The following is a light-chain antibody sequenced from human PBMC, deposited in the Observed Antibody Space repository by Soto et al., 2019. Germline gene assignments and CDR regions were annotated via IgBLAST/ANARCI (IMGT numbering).Light chain of an antibody. J-gene: IGKJ1*01. CDR1: QSVRGSY. Sequence: EIVLTQSPGTLSLSPGEIATLSCRASQSVRGSYLAWYQQKLGQAPRLLIYGVSNRATGIPDRFSGSGSGTALNLTISRLESEDVAVDDCQQYGTSQRTCGQGTKVDIK. CDR3: QQYGTSQRT. V-gene: IGKV3-20*01. CDR2: GVS.